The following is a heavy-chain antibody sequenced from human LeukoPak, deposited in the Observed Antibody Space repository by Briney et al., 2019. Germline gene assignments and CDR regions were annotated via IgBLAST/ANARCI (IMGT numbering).Heavy chain of an antibody. CDR3: ASHRYCSSISCYTYDY. V-gene: IGHV1-18*01. D-gene: IGHD2-2*02. CDR2: ISAYNGNT. J-gene: IGHJ4*02. CDR1: GYTFTSYG. Sequence: GASVKVSCKASGYTFTSYGISWVRQAPGQGLEWMGWISAYNGNTNYAQKLQGRVTMTTDTSTSTAYMELRSLRSDDTAVYYCASHRYCSSISCYTYDYWGQGTLVTVSS.